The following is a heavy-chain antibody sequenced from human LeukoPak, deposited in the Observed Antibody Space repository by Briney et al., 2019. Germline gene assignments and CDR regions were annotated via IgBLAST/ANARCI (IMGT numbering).Heavy chain of an antibody. CDR2: INHSGST. V-gene: IGHV4-4*02. J-gene: IGHJ4*02. Sequence: SGTLSLTCAVSGGSISSSNWWSWVRQPPGKGLEWIGEINHSGSTNYNPSLKSRVTISVDTSKNQFSLKLSSVTAADTAVYYCARGTGAAAGSFLGYWGQGTLVTVSS. D-gene: IGHD6-13*01. CDR3: ARGTGAAAGSFLGY. CDR1: GGSISSSNW.